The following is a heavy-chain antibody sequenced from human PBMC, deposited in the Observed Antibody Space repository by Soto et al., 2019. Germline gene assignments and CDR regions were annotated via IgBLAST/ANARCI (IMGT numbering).Heavy chain of an antibody. Sequence: EVQLVESGGGLVQPGGSLRLSCAASGFIIDDYAMHWVRQAPGKGLEWVSAISWDSDDIAYAGSVKGRFTISRDNAKNSLYLHMNSLRAEDTALYYCAKMAFYGMDVWGQGTTVTVSS. J-gene: IGHJ6*02. CDR2: ISWDSDDI. V-gene: IGHV3-9*01. CDR3: AKMAFYGMDV. CDR1: GFIIDDYA.